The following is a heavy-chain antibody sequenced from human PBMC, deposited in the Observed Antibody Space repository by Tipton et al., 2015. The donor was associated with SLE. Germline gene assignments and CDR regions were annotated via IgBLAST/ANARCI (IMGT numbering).Heavy chain of an antibody. J-gene: IGHJ2*01. V-gene: IGHV7-4-1*02. Sequence: QLVQSGPEVKKPGASVKVSCKASGYTFTDYALNWVRQAPGQGLEWMGWINTNTGNPTYARGFTGRFVFSLDTSVNTANLQISSLKAEDTAVYYCARDMKEGTQWPTYWFFDLWGRGTLVTVSS. D-gene: IGHD6-19*01. CDR2: INTNTGNP. CDR3: ARDMKEGTQWPTYWFFDL. CDR1: GYTFTDYA.